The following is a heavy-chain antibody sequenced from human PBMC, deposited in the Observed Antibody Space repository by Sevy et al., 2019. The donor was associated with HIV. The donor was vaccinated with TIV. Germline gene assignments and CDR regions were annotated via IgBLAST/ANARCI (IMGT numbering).Heavy chain of an antibody. CDR1: GYTFTSYY. V-gene: IGHV1-46*03. Sequence: ASVKVSCKASGYTFTSYYMHWVRQAPGQGLEWMGIINPSGGSTSYSQKFQGRVTMTRDTYTSTVYMELSSLRSEDTAVYYCARDITMVQGVIIRPSNYGMDVWGQGTTVTVSS. J-gene: IGHJ6*02. CDR2: INPSGGST. D-gene: IGHD3-10*01. CDR3: ARDITMVQGVIIRPSNYGMDV.